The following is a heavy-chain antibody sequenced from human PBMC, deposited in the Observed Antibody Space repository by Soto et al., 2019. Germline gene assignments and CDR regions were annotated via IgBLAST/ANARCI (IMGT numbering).Heavy chain of an antibody. Sequence: ASVKVSCKASGYTFTSYDINWVRQATGQGLEWMGWMNPNSGNTGYAQKFQGRVTMTRNTSISTAYMELSSLRSEDTAVYYCARAGLGYCSGGSCYGGGEVDYWGQGTLVTVSS. J-gene: IGHJ4*02. CDR3: ARAGLGYCSGGSCYGGGEVDY. V-gene: IGHV1-8*01. CDR2: MNPNSGNT. CDR1: GYTFTSYD. D-gene: IGHD2-15*01.